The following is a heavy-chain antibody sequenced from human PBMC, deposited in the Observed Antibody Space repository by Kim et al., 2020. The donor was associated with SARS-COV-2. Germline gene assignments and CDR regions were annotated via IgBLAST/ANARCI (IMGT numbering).Heavy chain of an antibody. CDR3: ARDEGNSGYGHGVSY. V-gene: IGHV1-46*01. J-gene: IGHJ4*02. CDR1: GYTFTSYY. CDR2: INPSGGST. D-gene: IGHD5-12*01. Sequence: ASVKVSCKASGYTFTSYYMHWVRQAPGQGLEWMGIINPSGGSTSYAQKFQGRVTMTRDTSTSTVYMELSSLRSEDTAVYYCARDEGNSGYGHGVSYWGQGTLVTVSS.